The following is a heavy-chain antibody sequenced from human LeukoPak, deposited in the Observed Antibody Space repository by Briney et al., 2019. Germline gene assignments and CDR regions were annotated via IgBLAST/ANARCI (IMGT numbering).Heavy chain of an antibody. V-gene: IGHV3-21*01. CDR3: ASFATTGYDSSGYYS. D-gene: IGHD3-22*01. CDR1: GFTFSSYS. Sequence: GSLRLPCAASGFTFSSYSMNWVGQALGMGLEWVSSISSSSGYIYYADSVKGRFTISRDNAKNSLYLQMNSLRAEDTAVYYCASFATTGYDSSGYYSWGQGTLVTVSS. J-gene: IGHJ4*02. CDR2: ISSSSGYI.